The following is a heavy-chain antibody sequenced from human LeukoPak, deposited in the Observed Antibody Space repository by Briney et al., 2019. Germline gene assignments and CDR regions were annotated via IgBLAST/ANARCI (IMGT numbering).Heavy chain of an antibody. J-gene: IGHJ6*03. CDR1: GGSISSHY. CDR3: ARGESGYYYYYYMDV. CDR2: IYYSGST. Sequence: PSETLSPTCTVSGGSISSHYWSWIRQPPGKGLEWIGYIYYSGSTNYNPSLKSRVTISVDTSKNQFSLKLSSVTAADTAVYYCARGESGYYYYYYMDVWGKGTTVTVSS. V-gene: IGHV4-59*11. D-gene: IGHD1-26*01.